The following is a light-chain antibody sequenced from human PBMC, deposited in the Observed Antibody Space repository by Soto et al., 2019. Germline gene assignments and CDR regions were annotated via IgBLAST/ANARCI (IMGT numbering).Light chain of an antibody. J-gene: IGLJ1*01. CDR3: CSYAGGRTYV. Sequence: QSVLTQPASVAGAPGQSIAISCTGTSSDVGGYNLVSWYQQHPGKAPKLMISEGSKRPSGVSSRFSGTKSGNTASLTISGLQAEDEADYYCCSYAGGRTYVFGTGNKVTVL. CDR1: SSDVGGYNL. V-gene: IGLV2-23*01. CDR2: EGS.